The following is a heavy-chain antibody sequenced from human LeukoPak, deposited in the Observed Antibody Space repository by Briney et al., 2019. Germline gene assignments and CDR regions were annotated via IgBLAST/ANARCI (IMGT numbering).Heavy chain of an antibody. CDR3: AIGRGGQQLGAY. V-gene: IGHV5-51*01. CDR2: IYPDDSDT. CDR1: EYSFPNYC. D-gene: IGHD6-13*01. J-gene: IGHJ4*02. Sequence: GESLKISCKHSEYSFPNYCIGWVRQMPWKGLEWMVIIYPDDSDTRYSPSFQGQVTISADKSISTASLQWISLKASDTAMYYCAIGRGGQQLGAYWGQGTLVTVSS.